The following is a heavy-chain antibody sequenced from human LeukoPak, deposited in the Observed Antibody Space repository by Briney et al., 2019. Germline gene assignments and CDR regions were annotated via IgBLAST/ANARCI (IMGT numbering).Heavy chain of an antibody. J-gene: IGHJ4*02. V-gene: IGHV6-1*01. CDR3: AREYLGGYLIY. Sequence: SQTLSLTCAISGESVSSNNAAWTWIRQSPSRGLEWLGRTYYRSKWFNDYAVSVESRITINPDTSKNQFFLQLNSVTPEDTAVYYCAREYLGGYLIYWGQGTLVTVSS. D-gene: IGHD3-16*02. CDR2: TYYRSKWFN. CDR1: GESVSSNNAA.